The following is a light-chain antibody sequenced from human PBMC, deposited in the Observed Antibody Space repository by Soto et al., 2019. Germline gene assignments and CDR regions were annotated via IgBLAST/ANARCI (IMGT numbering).Light chain of an antibody. CDR2: KAS. CDR3: QQYNSYSRT. V-gene: IGKV1-5*03. CDR1: QSISSW. Sequence: DIQMTQSPSALSASVGDRVTITCRARQSISSWLAWYQQKPGRAPKLLIYKASSLESGVPSRFSGSGSGTEFTLTISRLQPDDFATYYCQQYNSYSRTFGQGTKLEIK. J-gene: IGKJ2*01.